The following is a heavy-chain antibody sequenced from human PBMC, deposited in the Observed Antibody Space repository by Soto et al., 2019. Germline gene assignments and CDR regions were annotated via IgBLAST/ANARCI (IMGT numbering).Heavy chain of an antibody. CDR2: ISSSSSYI. CDR3: ARDLGEVYAT. Sequence: EVQLVESGGGLVKPGGSLRLSCAGSGFTFSSSTMTWVRQAPGKGLEWVSSISSSSSYIYQPDSLKGRFTISRDNAKNSGFLQMSRLRAEDTAVYYCARDLGEVYATWGQGTLVTGSS. D-gene: IGHD2-8*01. J-gene: IGHJ5*02. CDR1: GFTFSSST. V-gene: IGHV3-21*01.